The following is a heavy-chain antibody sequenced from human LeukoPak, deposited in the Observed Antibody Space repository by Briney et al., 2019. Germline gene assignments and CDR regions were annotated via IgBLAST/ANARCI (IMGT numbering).Heavy chain of an antibody. CDR1: GGSISSYY. V-gene: IGHV4-59*08. J-gene: IGHJ4*02. D-gene: IGHD4-17*01. CDR3: ARHADYGDYTWIDY. Sequence: SETLSLTCTVSGGSISSYYWSWIRQPPGKGLEWIGYIYYSGSTNYNPSLKSRVTISVDTSKNQFSLKLSSVTAADTAVYYCARHADYGDYTWIDYWGQGTLVTVSS. CDR2: IYYSGST.